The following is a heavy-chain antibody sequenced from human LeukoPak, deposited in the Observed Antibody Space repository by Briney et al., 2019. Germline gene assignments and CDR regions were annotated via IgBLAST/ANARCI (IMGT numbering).Heavy chain of an antibody. D-gene: IGHD2-15*01. CDR2: IYYSGST. V-gene: IGHV4-39*01. CDR1: GGSISSSSYY. Sequence: SETLSLTCTVSGGSISSSSYYWGWIRQPPGKGLEWIGSIYYSGSTYYNPSLKSRVTISVDTSKNQFSLKLSSVTAADTAVYYCARQENCSGGSCYDNWFDPWGPGTLVTVSS. J-gene: IGHJ5*02. CDR3: ARQENCSGGSCYDNWFDP.